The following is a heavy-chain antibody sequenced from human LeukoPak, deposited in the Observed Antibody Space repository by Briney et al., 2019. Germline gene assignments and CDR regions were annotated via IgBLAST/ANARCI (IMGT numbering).Heavy chain of an antibody. CDR3: ARGDRYFDY. J-gene: IGHJ4*02. CDR1: GYSISSSNW. D-gene: IGHD2-15*01. Sequence: SDTLSLTCAVSGYSISSSNWWGWIRQPPGKGLEWIGYIYYSGSTYYNPSLKSRVTISVDTSKNQFSLKLSSVTAADTTVYYCARGDRYFDYWGQGTLVTVSS. V-gene: IGHV4-28*03. CDR2: IYYSGST.